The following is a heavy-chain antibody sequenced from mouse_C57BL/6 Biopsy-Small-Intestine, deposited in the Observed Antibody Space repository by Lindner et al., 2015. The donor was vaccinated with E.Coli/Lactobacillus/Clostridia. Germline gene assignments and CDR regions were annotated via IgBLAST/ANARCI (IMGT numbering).Heavy chain of an antibody. CDR3: ARHGGYFDV. CDR2: IDPEDGET. CDR1: GFNIKDYY. V-gene: IGHV14-2*01. J-gene: IGHJ1*03. Sequence: EVQLQESGAELVKPGASVKLSCTASGFNIKDYYIHWVKQRTEQGLEWIGRIDPEDGETKYAPNFQGKATITADTSSNTAYLQLSSLTSEGTAVYYCARHGGYFDVWATGTTVTVSS.